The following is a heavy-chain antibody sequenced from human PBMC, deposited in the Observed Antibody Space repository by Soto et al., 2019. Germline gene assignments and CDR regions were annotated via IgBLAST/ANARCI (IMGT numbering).Heavy chain of an antibody. Sequence: GASVKVSCKASGYTFTGYYMHWVRQAPGQGLEWMGWINPNSGGTNYAQKFQGWVTMTRDTSISTAYMELSRLRSDDTAVYYCARDRSSSTTGTFQPADAFDIWGQGTMVTVSS. CDR3: ARDRSSSTTGTFQPADAFDI. CDR2: INPNSGGT. CDR1: GYTFTGYY. D-gene: IGHD1-1*01. V-gene: IGHV1-2*04. J-gene: IGHJ3*02.